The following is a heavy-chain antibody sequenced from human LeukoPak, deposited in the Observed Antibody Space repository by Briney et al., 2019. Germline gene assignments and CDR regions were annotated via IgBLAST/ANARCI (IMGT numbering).Heavy chain of an antibody. CDR1: GFTFSSYS. J-gene: IGHJ5*02. Sequence: GGSLRLSCAASGFTFSSYSMNWVRQAPGKGLEWVSYISSSSSTIYYADSVKGRFTISRDNAKNSLYLQMNSLRAEDTAVYYCARRTWYYDILTGYQHNWFDPWGQGTLVTVSS. D-gene: IGHD3-9*01. CDR2: ISSSSSTI. V-gene: IGHV3-48*01. CDR3: ARRTWYYDILTGYQHNWFDP.